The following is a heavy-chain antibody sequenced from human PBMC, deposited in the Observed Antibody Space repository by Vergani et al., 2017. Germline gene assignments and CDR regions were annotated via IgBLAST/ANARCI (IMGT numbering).Heavy chain of an antibody. J-gene: IGHJ4*02. V-gene: IGHV4-61*01. CDR2: IYYSGST. CDR3: AREAYFDY. CDR1: GGSISSSSYY. Sequence: QLQLQESGPGLVKPSETLSLTCTVSGGSISSSSYYWSWIRQPPGKGLEWIGYIYYSGSTNYNPSLKSRVTISVDTSKNQFSLKLSSVTAADTAVYYCAREAYFDYWGQGTLVTVSS.